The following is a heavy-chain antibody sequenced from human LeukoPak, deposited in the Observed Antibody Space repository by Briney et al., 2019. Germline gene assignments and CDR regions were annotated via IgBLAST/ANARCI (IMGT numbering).Heavy chain of an antibody. CDR1: GFTFSSYG. J-gene: IGHJ4*02. V-gene: IGHV3-30*19. D-gene: IGHD1-26*01. Sequence: GGSLRLSCAASGFTFSSYGMHWVRQAPGKGLEWVAVITYDESNAYYADSVKGRFTISRDNSKNTLYLQMNSLRAEDTAVYYCARDSEWELLGYYFGYWGQGTLVTVSS. CDR2: ITYDESNA. CDR3: ARDSEWELLGYYFGY.